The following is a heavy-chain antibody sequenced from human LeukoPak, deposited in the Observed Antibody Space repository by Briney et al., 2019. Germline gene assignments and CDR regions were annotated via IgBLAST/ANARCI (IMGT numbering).Heavy chain of an antibody. CDR3: ARDRRAAAGIFDY. J-gene: IGHJ4*02. D-gene: IGHD6-13*01. Sequence: TGGSLRLSCAASGFTFSSYAMHWVRQAPGKGLEWVAVISYDGSNKYYADSVKGRFTISRDNSKNTLYLQMNSLRAEDTAVYYCARDRRAAAGIFDYWGQGTPVTVSS. CDR1: GFTFSSYA. V-gene: IGHV3-30-3*01. CDR2: ISYDGSNK.